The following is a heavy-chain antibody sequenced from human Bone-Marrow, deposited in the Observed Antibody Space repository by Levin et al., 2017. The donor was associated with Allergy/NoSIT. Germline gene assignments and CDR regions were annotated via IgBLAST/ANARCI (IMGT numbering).Heavy chain of an antibody. CDR1: GFTFGGYY. J-gene: IGHJ4*02. V-gene: IGHV3-11*01. D-gene: IGHD1-26*01. CDR3: ARRYSGNYGTNFDF. CDR2: ISSSGNTI. Sequence: GGSLRLSCAASGFTFGGYYMAWVRQAPGKGLECVSYISSSGNTIFHGDSVKGRFTISRDNTRNSLYLQMNSLRAEDTAIYYCARRYSGNYGTNFDFWGQGTLVTVSS.